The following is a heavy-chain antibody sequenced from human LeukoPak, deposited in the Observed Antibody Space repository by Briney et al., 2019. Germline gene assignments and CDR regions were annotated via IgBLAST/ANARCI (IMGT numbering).Heavy chain of an antibody. CDR1: GGSISSSSYY. CDR3: ARAGYSYGWDYYYYMDV. CDR2: IYYSGST. V-gene: IGHV4-39*07. D-gene: IGHD5-18*01. Sequence: SETLSLTCTVSGGSISSSSYYWGWIRQPPGKGLEWIGSIYYSGSTYYNPSLKSRVTISVDTSKNQFSLKLSSVTAADTAVYYCARAGYSYGWDYYYYMDVWGKGTTVTVSS. J-gene: IGHJ6*03.